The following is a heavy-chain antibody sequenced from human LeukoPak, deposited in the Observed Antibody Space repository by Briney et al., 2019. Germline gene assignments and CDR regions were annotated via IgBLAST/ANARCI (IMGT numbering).Heavy chain of an antibody. CDR3: AKAKRGPKGVVDAFDI. D-gene: IGHD2-8*01. J-gene: IGHJ3*02. CDR2: ISGSGGST. Sequence: HPGGSLRLSCAASGFTFSSYAMSWVRQAPGKGLEWVSAISGSGGSTYYADSVKGRFTISRDNSKNTLYLQMNSLRAEDTAVYYCAKAKRGPKGVVDAFDIWGQGTMVTVSS. CDR1: GFTFSSYA. V-gene: IGHV3-23*01.